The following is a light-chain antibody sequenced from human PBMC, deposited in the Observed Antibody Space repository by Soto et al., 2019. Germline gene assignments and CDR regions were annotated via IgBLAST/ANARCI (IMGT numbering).Light chain of an antibody. Sequence: IQMTQSPTSLSASVGDRVTITCRASQSVSGSLNWFQHKPGKAPKLLIYAAYSLQSGVPSSFSGSGSGTEFTLTISSLQPDDFATYYCQQYNSYSTFGQGTKVDIK. CDR1: QSVSGS. CDR3: QQYNSYST. CDR2: AAY. V-gene: IGKV1-5*01. J-gene: IGKJ1*01.